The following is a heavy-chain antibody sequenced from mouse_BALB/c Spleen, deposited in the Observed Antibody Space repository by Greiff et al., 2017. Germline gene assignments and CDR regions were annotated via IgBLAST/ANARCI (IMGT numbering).Heavy chain of an antibody. CDR3: ARSSYDGYYGGDCPY. D-gene: IGHD2-3*01. J-gene: IGHJ3*01. Sequence: QVQLQQSGPQLVRPGASVKISCKASGYSFTSYWMHWVKQRPGQGLEWIGMIDPSDSETRLNQKFKDKATLTVDKSSSTAYMQLSSPTSEDSAVYYCARSSYDGYYGGDCPYWGQGTLVTVSA. CDR2: IDPSDSET. CDR1: GYSFTSYW. V-gene: IGHV1S127*01.